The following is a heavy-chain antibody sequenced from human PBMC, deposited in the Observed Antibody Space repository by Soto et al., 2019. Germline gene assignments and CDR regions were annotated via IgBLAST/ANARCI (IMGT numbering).Heavy chain of an antibody. CDR3: ADGDGSNCDSGGRRGFDP. CDR1: AFSLRTRGVG. CDR2: IYWDDDK. D-gene: IGHD3-22*01. V-gene: IGHV2-5*02. J-gene: IGHJ5*02. Sequence: QITLKESGPTLVKPTQTLTLTCTFSAFSLRTRGVGVGWIRQPPGKALEWLALIYWDDDKRYNPSLKSRHTITKDXXIXQXXLTTTNMDPVNTGTYCGADGDGSNCDSGGRRGFDPWGQGTLVTVSS.